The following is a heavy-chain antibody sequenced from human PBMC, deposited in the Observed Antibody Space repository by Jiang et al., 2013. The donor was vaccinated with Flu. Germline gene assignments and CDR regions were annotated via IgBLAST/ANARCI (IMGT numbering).Heavy chain of an antibody. Sequence: GYTFTSYAMNWVRQAPGQGLEWMGWINTNTGNPTYAQGFTGRFVFSLDTSVSTAYLQISSLKAEDTAVYYCARSSSSWPTDAFDIWGQGTMVTVSS. V-gene: IGHV7-4-1*02. CDR1: GYTFTSYA. J-gene: IGHJ3*02. CDR2: INTNTGNP. D-gene: IGHD6-13*01. CDR3: ARSSSSWPTDAFDI.